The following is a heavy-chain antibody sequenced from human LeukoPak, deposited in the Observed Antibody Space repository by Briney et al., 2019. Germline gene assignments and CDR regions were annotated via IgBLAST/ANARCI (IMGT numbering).Heavy chain of an antibody. D-gene: IGHD3-10*01. CDR2: IYHSGST. V-gene: IGHV4-4*02. CDR1: GGSISSSNW. CDR3: ARDYRARGGRFDY. Sequence: SETLSLTCAVSGGSISSSNWWSWVRQPPGKGLEWIGEIYHSGSTNYNPSLKSRVTISVDKSKNQFSLKLSSVTAADTAVYYCARDYRARGGRFDYWGQGTLVTVSS. J-gene: IGHJ4*02.